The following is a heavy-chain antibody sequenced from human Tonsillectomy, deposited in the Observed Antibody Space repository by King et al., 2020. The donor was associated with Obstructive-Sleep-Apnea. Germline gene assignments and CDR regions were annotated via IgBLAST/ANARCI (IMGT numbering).Heavy chain of an antibody. CDR3: TRGSAAAYFDY. CDR1: EFTFSNAW. CDR2: ISTKTDGAST. Sequence: VQLVESGGGLVKAEGSLRLSCAASEFTFSNAWMSWFRQVPGKGLEWVGRISTKTDGASTDYAAPVKGRFIISRDDSINTLYLQMNSLKIEDTAVYYCTRGSAAAYFDYWGQGTLVTVSS. D-gene: IGHD6-25*01. V-gene: IGHV3-15*01. J-gene: IGHJ4*02.